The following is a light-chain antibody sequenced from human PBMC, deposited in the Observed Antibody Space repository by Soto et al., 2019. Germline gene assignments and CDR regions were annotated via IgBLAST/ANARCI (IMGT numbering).Light chain of an antibody. Sequence: EIVLTRSPGTLALSPGEGATLSCRASQSVSKYLAWYQQKPGQAPRLLIYGASSRATGIPDSFSGSGSGTDFTLTFSRLEPEDFAVYYCQQYGGPPQTFGQGTKV. CDR1: QSVSKY. V-gene: IGKV3-20*01. J-gene: IGKJ1*01. CDR2: GAS. CDR3: QQYGGPPQT.